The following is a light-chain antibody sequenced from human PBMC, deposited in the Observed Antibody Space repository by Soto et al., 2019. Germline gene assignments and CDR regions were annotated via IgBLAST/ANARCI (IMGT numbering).Light chain of an antibody. CDR3: SLYASSTPFM. V-gene: IGLV2-23*02. Sequence: QSALPQPASVSGSPGQSITLSCTGTSSDIGRYNLVSWYHQHPGKPPKLMIYEATKRPSGVSNRFSGSKSGNTASLTSSGLQAEDEADYYCSLYASSTPFMFGGGTKLTVL. CDR2: EAT. J-gene: IGLJ3*02. CDR1: SSDIGRYNL.